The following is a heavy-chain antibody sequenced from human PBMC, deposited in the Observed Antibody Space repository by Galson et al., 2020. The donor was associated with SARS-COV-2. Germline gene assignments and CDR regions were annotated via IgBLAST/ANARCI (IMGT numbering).Heavy chain of an antibody. CDR1: GFTFSSYG. D-gene: IGHD3-3*01. J-gene: IGHJ3*02. CDR2: IWYDGSNK. V-gene: IGHV3-33*06. CDR3: AKDWSIFGVASDDAFDI. Sequence: QLGESLKISCAASGFTFSSYGMHWVRQAPGKGLEWVAVIWYDGSNKYYADSVKGRFTISRDNSKNTLYLQMNSLRAEDTAVYYCAKDWSIFGVASDDAFDIWGQGTMVTVSS.